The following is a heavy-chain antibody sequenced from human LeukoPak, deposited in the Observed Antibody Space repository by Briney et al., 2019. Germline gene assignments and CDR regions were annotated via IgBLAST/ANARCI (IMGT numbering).Heavy chain of an antibody. D-gene: IGHD3-3*01. CDR1: GFTFSDYY. Sequence: PGGSLRLSCAASGFTFSDYYMTWIRQAPGKGLEWVSYISSSGSAIYYADSVKGRFTISRDNAKNSLYLQMNTLRAEDTAVYYCAKADYDFWSGYSSCFDYWGQGTLVTVSS. J-gene: IGHJ4*02. CDR2: ISSSGSAI. CDR3: AKADYDFWSGYSSCFDY. V-gene: IGHV3-11*01.